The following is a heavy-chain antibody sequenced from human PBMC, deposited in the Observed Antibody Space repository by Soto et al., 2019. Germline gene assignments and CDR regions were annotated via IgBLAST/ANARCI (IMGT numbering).Heavy chain of an antibody. CDR1: GFTFSSYG. D-gene: IGHD6-13*01. Sequence: QVQLVESGGGVVQPGRSLRLSCAASGFTFSSYGMHWVRQAPGKGLEWVAVIWYDGSNKYYADSVKGRFTISRDNSKNPLYLQMNRVRAEDTAVYYCARDRSSSWFCLDYWGQGSLVTVSS. CDR2: IWYDGSNK. J-gene: IGHJ4*02. CDR3: ARDRSSSWFCLDY. V-gene: IGHV3-33*01.